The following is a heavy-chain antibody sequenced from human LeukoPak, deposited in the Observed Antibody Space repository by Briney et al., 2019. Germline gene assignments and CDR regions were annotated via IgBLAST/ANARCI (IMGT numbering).Heavy chain of an antibody. V-gene: IGHV3-43*02. CDR1: GFTFDDYA. D-gene: IGHD1-26*01. Sequence: GGSLRLSCAASGFTFDDYAMHWVRQAPGKGLEWVSFINGNGGSTYYADSVKGRFTISRDNSKNSLYLQMNSLRTEDTAFYYCAQYSGSYLHWGQGTLVTVSS. CDR2: INGNGGST. J-gene: IGHJ4*02. CDR3: AQYSGSYLH.